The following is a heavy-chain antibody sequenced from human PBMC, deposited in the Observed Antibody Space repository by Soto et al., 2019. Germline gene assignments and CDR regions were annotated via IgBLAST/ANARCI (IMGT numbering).Heavy chain of an antibody. CDR2: ISYDGSNK. CDR3: ARESLAAAGTMYYYGMDV. CDR1: GFTFSSYA. V-gene: IGHV3-30-3*01. Sequence: ESGGGVVQPGRSLRLSCAASGFTFSSYAMHWVRQAPGKGLEWVAVISYDGSNKYYADSVKGRFTISRDNSKNTLYLQMNSLRAEDTAVYYCARESLAAAGTMYYYGMDVWGQGTTVTVSS. D-gene: IGHD6-13*01. J-gene: IGHJ6*02.